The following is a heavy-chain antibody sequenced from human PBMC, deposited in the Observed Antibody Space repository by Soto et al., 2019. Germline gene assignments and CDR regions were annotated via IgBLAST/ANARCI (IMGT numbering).Heavy chain of an antibody. CDR3: AKDYVPPLGYCSGGSCYSGLDAFDI. D-gene: IGHD2-15*01. CDR1: GFTFSSYA. V-gene: IGHV3-23*01. Sequence: GGSLRLSCAASGFTFSSYAMSWVRQAPGKGLEWVSAISGSGGSTYYADSVKGRFTISRDNSKNTLYLQMNSLRAEDTAVYYCAKDYVPPLGYCSGGSCYSGLDAFDIWGQGTMVTVSS. J-gene: IGHJ3*02. CDR2: ISGSGGST.